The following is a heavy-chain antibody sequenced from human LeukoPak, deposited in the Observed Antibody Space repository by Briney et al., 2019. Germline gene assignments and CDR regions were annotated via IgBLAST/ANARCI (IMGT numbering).Heavy chain of an antibody. CDR2: IVWNSNSI. CDR1: GFAFDDYA. Sequence: GRSLRLSCAASGFAFDDYAMHWVRQAPGKGLEGVSGIVWNSNSIGYADSVKGRFTISRDNAKNSLYLQMNSLRAEDTALYYCAKVTTYYYDSSGYFGAFDIWGQGTMVTVSS. V-gene: IGHV3-9*01. J-gene: IGHJ3*02. D-gene: IGHD3-22*01. CDR3: AKVTTYYYDSSGYFGAFDI.